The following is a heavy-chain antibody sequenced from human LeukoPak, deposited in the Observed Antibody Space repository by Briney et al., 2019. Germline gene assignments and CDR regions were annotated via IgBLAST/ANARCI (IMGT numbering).Heavy chain of an antibody. V-gene: IGHV1-2*02. CDR1: GYTFTGYY. D-gene: IGHD3-3*01. CDR3: ARDPHIRTYDRDNWFDP. Sequence: ASVKVSCKASGYTFTGYYMHWVRQAPGQGLEWMGWINPNSGGTNYAQNFQGRVTMTRDMSTSTVYMELSSLRSEDTAVYYCARDPHIRTYDRDNWFDPWGQGTLVTVSS. J-gene: IGHJ5*02. CDR2: INPNSGGT.